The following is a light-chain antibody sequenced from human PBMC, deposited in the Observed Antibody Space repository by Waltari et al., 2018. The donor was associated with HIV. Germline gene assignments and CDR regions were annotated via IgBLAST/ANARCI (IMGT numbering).Light chain of an antibody. Sequence: QSVLTQPPSASGTPGQRVTISCSGSRSNIRSHYVYCYQQLPGPAPKLLIYRNADRPSGFPDRFSGSKSGTSASLAISGLRSEDEADYYCAAWDDSLSGPVFGGGTKLTVL. J-gene: IGLJ3*02. CDR3: AAWDDSLSGPV. CDR2: RNA. V-gene: IGLV1-47*01. CDR1: RSNIRSHY.